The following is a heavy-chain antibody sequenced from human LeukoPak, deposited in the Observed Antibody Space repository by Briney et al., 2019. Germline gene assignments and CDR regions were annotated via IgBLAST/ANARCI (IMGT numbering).Heavy chain of an antibody. CDR3: AGGADSSKMSY. CDR1: GGSISSGGHY. D-gene: IGHD3-22*01. V-gene: IGHV4-31*03. J-gene: IGHJ4*02. Sequence: SETLSLTCTVSGGSISSGGHYWRWTRQHPGKGLEWIGCIYHSDFTYYNPSLNSRVTISVDSSKNQLSLKLSSVTAADTAVYYCAGGADSSKMSYWGQGTLVTVSS. CDR2: IYHSDFT.